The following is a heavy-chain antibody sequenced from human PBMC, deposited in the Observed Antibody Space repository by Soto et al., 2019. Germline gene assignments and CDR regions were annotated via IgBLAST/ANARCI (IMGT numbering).Heavy chain of an antibody. CDR2: IYYSGST. CDR1: GGSISSYY. J-gene: IGHJ4*02. Sequence: QVQLQESGPGLVKPSETLSLTCTVSGGSISSYYWSWIRQPPGKGLEWIGYIYYSGSTNYNPSLKSRFNISVDTSKNQFSLKLSSVTAADTAVYYCARRDCSGGSCPFDYWGQGTLVTVSS. CDR3: ARRDCSGGSCPFDY. V-gene: IGHV4-59*08. D-gene: IGHD2-15*01.